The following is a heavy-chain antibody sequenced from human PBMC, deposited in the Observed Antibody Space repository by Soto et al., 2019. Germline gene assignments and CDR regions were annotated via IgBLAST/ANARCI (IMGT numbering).Heavy chain of an antibody. Sequence: QVQLQESGPGLVKPSQTLSLTCNVSGGSITSHTHYWSWIRQHPGKGLEWIGNIHFRGTTYYNPSLESRVFIPVDTSPNPFSLRLTSVTAADTAVYFRATYDYSDFYFDQWGQGTLVSVSS. J-gene: IGHJ4*02. CDR2: IHFRGTT. CDR3: ATYDYSDFYFDQ. V-gene: IGHV4-31*03. CDR1: GGSITSHTHY. D-gene: IGHD4-17*01.